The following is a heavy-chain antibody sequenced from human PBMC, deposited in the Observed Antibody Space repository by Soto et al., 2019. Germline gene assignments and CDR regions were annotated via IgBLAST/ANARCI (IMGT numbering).Heavy chain of an antibody. V-gene: IGHV2-5*02. CDR2: IYWDDDR. Sequence: QITLKESGPTLVRPTQTLTLTCTFSGFSLTTTGVGVGWIRQPPGEALDWLAVIYWDDDRRYSPSLRSRLTITKDTSKNQVVLTMTNMDPVDTATDYCAHILITYGGVIGDDAFDLWGQGTLVTVSS. J-gene: IGHJ3*01. CDR3: AHILITYGGVIGDDAFDL. CDR1: GFSLTTTGVG. D-gene: IGHD3-16*02.